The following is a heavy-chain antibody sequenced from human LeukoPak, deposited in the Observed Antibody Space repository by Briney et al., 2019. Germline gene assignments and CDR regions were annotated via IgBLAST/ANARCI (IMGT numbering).Heavy chain of an antibody. D-gene: IGHD6-13*01. CDR2: ISSRGSTI. Sequence: QLVESGGGVVQPGRSLRLSCAASGFTFSDYYMSWIRQAPGKGLEWVSYISSRGSTIYYADSVKGRFTISRDNAKNSLYLQMNSLRAEDTAVYYCARVGLSSSSWSDAFDIWGQGTMVTVSS. CDR3: ARVGLSSSSWSDAFDI. J-gene: IGHJ3*02. V-gene: IGHV3-11*01. CDR1: GFTFSDYY.